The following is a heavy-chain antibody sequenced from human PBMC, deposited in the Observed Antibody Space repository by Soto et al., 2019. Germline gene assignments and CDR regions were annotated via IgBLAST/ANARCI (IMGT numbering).Heavy chain of an antibody. J-gene: IGHJ4*02. Sequence: PSETLSLTCTVSGGSISSYYWSWIRQPPGKGLEWIGYIYYSGSTSYNPSLKSRVTISVDTSKNQFSLKLSSVTAADTAVYYCAREVVYYFDYWGQGTLVTVS. CDR2: IYYSGST. CDR1: GGSISSYY. V-gene: IGHV4-59*01. D-gene: IGHD2-15*01. CDR3: AREVVYYFDY.